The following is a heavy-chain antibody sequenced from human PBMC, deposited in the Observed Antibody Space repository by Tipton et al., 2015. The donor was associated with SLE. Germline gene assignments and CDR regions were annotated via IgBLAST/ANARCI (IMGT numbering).Heavy chain of an antibody. V-gene: IGHV7-4-1*02. J-gene: IGHJ4*02. CDR2: INTYTGKA. CDR3: ATETGTTLFF. CDR1: GYTLTKYA. D-gene: IGHD1-1*01. Sequence: QVQLVQSGSELKKPGASVKVSCKASGYTLTKYAMNWARQAPGQGLQWMGWINTYTGKATYAQGFTGRFVFSLDPSVNTAYLQINSLRAEDTAFYYCATETGTTLFFWGQGTLVTVSS.